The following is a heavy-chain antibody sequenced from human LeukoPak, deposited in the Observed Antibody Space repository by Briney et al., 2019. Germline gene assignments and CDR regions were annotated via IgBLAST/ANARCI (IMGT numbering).Heavy chain of an antibody. J-gene: IGHJ4*02. D-gene: IGHD6-13*01. CDR1: VFTFSNYS. CDR3: AKIPILRSSWLYFDC. CDR2: ISGSGGST. V-gene: IGHV3-23*01. Sequence: GGSLRLSCAASVFTFSNYSMIWVRQARWKGLEWVSGISGSGGSTYYADSVKGRFTISRDNSKNTLHLQMNSLRAEDTAVYYCAKIPILRSSWLYFDCWGQGTLVTVSS.